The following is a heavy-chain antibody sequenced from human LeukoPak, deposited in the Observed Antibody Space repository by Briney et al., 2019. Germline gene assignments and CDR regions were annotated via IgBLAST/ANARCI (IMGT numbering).Heavy chain of an antibody. CDR1: GGSFSGYY. CDR2: INHSGST. Sequence: NTSETLSLTCAVYGGSFSGYYWSWIRQPPGKGLEWIGEINHSGSTNYNPSLKSRVTISVDTSKNQFSLKLSSVTAADTAVYYCARFDSRRYFQHWGQGALVTVSS. CDR3: ARFDSRRYFQH. J-gene: IGHJ1*01. D-gene: IGHD3-22*01. V-gene: IGHV4-34*01.